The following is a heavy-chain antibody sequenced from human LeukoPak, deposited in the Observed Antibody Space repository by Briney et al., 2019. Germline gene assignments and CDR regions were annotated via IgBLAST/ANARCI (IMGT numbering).Heavy chain of an antibody. D-gene: IGHD6-13*01. CDR1: GGSFSGYY. Sequence: SETLSLTCAVYGGSFSGYYWSWIRQPPDKGLEWIGGINHSGSTNYNPSLKSRVTISVDTSKNQFSLKLSSVTAADTAVYYCARGGIAAADRDFDYWGQGTLVTVSS. V-gene: IGHV4-34*01. J-gene: IGHJ4*02. CDR3: ARGGIAAADRDFDY. CDR2: INHSGST.